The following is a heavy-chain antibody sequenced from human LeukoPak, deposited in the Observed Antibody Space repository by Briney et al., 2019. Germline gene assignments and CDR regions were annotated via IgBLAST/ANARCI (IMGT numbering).Heavy chain of an antibody. Sequence: SETLSLTCTVSGGSMSSYYWSWIRQPPGKGLEWIGYIYYSGSTNYNPSLKSRVTISVDTSKNQFSTKLSSVHPEDTAVYYCARERPGLGMDVWRQGATVTVSS. V-gene: IGHV4-59*01. CDR1: GGSMSSYY. CDR3: ARERPGLGMDV. D-gene: IGHD2-2*01. CDR2: IYYSGST. J-gene: IGHJ6*01.